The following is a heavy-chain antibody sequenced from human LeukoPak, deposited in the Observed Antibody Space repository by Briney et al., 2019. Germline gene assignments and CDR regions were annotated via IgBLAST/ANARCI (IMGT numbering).Heavy chain of an antibody. CDR3: ARVVSGGPSTYYYYMDV. J-gene: IGHJ6*03. D-gene: IGHD1-26*01. V-gene: IGHV4-4*07. Sequence: SETLSLTCTVSGGSIGSYYWSWIRQPAGKGLEWIGRIYTSGSTNYNPSLKSRVTMSVDTSKNQFSLKLSSVTAADTAVYYCARVVSGGPSTYYYYMDVWGKGTTVTVSS. CDR2: IYTSGST. CDR1: GGSIGSYY.